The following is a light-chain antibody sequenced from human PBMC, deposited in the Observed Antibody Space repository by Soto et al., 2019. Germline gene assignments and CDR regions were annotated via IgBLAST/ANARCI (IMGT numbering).Light chain of an antibody. Sequence: QSALTQPASVSGSPGQSITISCTGTSSDIGGYNYISWYQQLPGKAPKFIIYDVRNRPSGVSNRFSGSRSGNTASLTISGLQAEDEADYYCSSYTSSSTVIFGGGTKL. CDR2: DVR. J-gene: IGLJ2*01. CDR3: SSYTSSSTVI. V-gene: IGLV2-14*01. CDR1: SSDIGGYNY.